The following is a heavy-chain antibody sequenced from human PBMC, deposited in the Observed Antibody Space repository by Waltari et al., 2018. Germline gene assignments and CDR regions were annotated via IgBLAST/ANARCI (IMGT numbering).Heavy chain of an antibody. CDR3: ARDRFGVGATTPDY. D-gene: IGHD1-26*01. CDR1: GYTFTSYG. J-gene: IGHJ4*02. Sequence: QVQLVQSGAEVKKPGASVKVSCKASGYTFTSYGISWVRQAPGQGLEWMGWINAGNGNTKYSQKFQGRVTITRDTSASTAYMELSSLRSEDTAVYYCARDRFGVGATTPDYWGQGTLVTVSS. CDR2: INAGNGNT. V-gene: IGHV1-18*01.